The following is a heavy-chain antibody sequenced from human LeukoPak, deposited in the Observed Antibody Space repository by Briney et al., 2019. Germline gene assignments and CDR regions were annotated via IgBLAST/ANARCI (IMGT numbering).Heavy chain of an antibody. CDR3: ARGGLPK. D-gene: IGHD2-15*01. CDR2: ISYDGSNK. CDR1: GFTFDDYA. V-gene: IGHV3-30-3*01. Sequence: GGSLRLSCAASGFTFDDYAMHWVRQAPGKGLEWVAVISYDGSNKYYADSVKGRFTISRDNSKNTLYLQMNSLRAEDTAVYYCARGGLPKWGQGTLVTVSS. J-gene: IGHJ4*02.